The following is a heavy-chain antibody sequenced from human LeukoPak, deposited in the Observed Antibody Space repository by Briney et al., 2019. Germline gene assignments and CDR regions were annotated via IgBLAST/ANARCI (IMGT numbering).Heavy chain of an antibody. D-gene: IGHD3-3*01. J-gene: IGHJ5*02. V-gene: IGHV4-30-4*08. CDR3: ARGIGVGGSSYDSLNWFDP. CDR2: IYYSGST. CDR1: GGSISSGDYY. Sequence: PSETLSLTCTVSGGSISSGDYYWSWIRQPPGKGLERIGYIYYSGSTYYNPSLKSRVTISVDTSKNQFSLKLSSVTAADTAVYYCARGIGVGGSSYDSLNWFDPWGQGTLVTVSS.